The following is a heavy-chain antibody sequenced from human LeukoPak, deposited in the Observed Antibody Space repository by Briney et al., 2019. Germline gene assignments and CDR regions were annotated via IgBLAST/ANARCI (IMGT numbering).Heavy chain of an antibody. CDR1: GFTFSSYA. CDR3: AKAKGFHYYDSSGFYSDS. CDR2: ISGSGGST. D-gene: IGHD3-22*01. V-gene: IGHV3-23*01. J-gene: IGHJ4*02. Sequence: GGSLRLSCAASGFTFSSYALTWVRQAPGKGLQWVSSISGSGGSTYYADSVQGRFTIFRDNSKNTLYLQMNSLRAEDTAVYYCAKAKGFHYYDSSGFYSDSWGQGTLVTVSS.